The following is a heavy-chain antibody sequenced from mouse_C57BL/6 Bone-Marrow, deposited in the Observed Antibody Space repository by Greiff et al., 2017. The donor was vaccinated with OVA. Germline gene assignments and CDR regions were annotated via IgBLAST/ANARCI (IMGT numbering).Heavy chain of an antibody. V-gene: IGHV6-3*01. CDR2: IRLKSDNYAT. Sequence: EVQLQESGGGLVQPGGSMKLSCVASGFTFSNYWMNWVRQSPEKGLEWVAQIRLKSDNYATHYAESVKGRFTISRDDSKSSVYLQMNNLRAEDTGIYYCTGGITTVRYFDVWGIGTTVTVSS. D-gene: IGHD1-1*01. J-gene: IGHJ1*03. CDR1: GFTFSNYW. CDR3: TGGITTVRYFDV.